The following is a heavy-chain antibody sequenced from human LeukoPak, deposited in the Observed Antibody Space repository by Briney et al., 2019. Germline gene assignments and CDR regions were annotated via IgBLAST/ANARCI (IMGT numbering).Heavy chain of an antibody. Sequence: SETLSLTCTVSGGSISSGSYYWSWIRQPAGKGLEWIGRIYASESTNYNQPHKSRVTISVDTTKNQFSLKLSSVTVADTAVYYCARDRIAAALEYYMDVWGKGTTVTVSS. J-gene: IGHJ6*03. CDR1: GGSISSGSYY. CDR2: IYASEST. CDR3: ARDRIAAALEYYMDV. D-gene: IGHD6-13*01. V-gene: IGHV4-61*02.